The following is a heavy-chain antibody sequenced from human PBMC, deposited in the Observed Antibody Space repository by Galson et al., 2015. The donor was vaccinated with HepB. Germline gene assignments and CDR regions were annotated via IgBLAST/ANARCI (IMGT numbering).Heavy chain of an antibody. CDR1: GFSLSTSGMC. CDR3: ARGIAARGYYYYLNV. J-gene: IGHJ6*03. D-gene: IGHD6-13*01. V-gene: IGHV2-70*11. CDR2: IDWDDDK. Sequence: ALVKPTQTLTLTCTFSGFSLSTSGMCVSWIRQPPGKALEWLARIDWDDDKYYSTSLKTRLTISKDTSKNQVVLTMTNMDPVDAATYYCARGIAARGYYYYLNVWGKGTTVTVSS.